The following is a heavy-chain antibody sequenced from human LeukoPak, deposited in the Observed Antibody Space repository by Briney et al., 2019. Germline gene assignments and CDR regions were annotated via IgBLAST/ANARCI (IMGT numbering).Heavy chain of an antibody. J-gene: IGHJ4*02. CDR2: ISSSGSTI. V-gene: IGHV3-48*04. D-gene: IGHD4-23*01. CDR3: ARAWLRWSTIGY. Sequence: TGGSLRLSCAASGFTFSSSAMSWVRQVPGKGLEWVSYISSSGSTIYYADSVKGRFTISRDNAKNSLYLQMNSLRAEDTAVYYCARAWLRWSTIGYWGQGTLVTVSS. CDR1: GFTFSSSA.